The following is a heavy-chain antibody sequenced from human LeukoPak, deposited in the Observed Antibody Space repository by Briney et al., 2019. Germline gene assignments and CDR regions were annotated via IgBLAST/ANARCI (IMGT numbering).Heavy chain of an antibody. V-gene: IGHV3-7*01. Sequence: PGGSLTLSCAASGLTFGSYWMSWVRQTPGKGLEWVTNIKQDGSEKHYVDTVKGRFTISRDDAKKSLFLQMDSLRADDTAVYFCARGLVLGDLELFNYYYMDVWGKGTTVTVSS. CDR2: IKQDGSEK. CDR1: GLTFGSYW. CDR3: ARGLVLGDLELFNYYYMDV. J-gene: IGHJ6*03. D-gene: IGHD1-7*01.